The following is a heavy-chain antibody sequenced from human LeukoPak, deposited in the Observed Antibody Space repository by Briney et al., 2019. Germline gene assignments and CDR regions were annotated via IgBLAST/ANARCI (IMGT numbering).Heavy chain of an antibody. D-gene: IGHD4-17*01. CDR1: GGSISSSSYY. CDR2: IYYSGST. J-gene: IGHJ4*02. V-gene: IGHV4-39*01. CDR3: ARLTVATCIDY. Sequence: SGTLSLTCTVSGGSISSSSYYWGWIRQPPGKGLEWFGSIYYSGSTYYNPSLKSRVTISVDTSKNQFSLKLSSVTAADTAVYYCARLTVATCIDYWGQGTLVTVSS.